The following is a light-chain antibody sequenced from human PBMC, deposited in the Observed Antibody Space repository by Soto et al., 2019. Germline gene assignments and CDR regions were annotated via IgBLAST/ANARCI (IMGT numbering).Light chain of an antibody. J-gene: IGLJ2*01. CDR1: SYNIGKNL. V-gene: IGLV1-44*01. CDR2: KSN. CDR3: ATWDDSLNGHVV. Sequence: QSVLTQPPSASGTPGQRVTISCSGGSYNIGKNLVYWYQQRPGTAPKLLIFKSNARPSGVPKRFSGSKSGTSASLAISGLQSEDEADYYCATWDDSLNGHVVFGGGTKLTVL.